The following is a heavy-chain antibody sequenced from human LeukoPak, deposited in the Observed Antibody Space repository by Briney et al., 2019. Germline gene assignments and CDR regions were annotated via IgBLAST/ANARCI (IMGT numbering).Heavy chain of an antibody. V-gene: IGHV3-23*01. Sequence: GGSLRLSCAVSGFTFSNYAMTWVRQAPGKGLEWVSEITGSGNSTYYADSVKGRFTISRDNSKNTLYLQMNSLRAEDTAVYYCAKGEWLRLDYWGQGTLVTVSS. CDR1: GFTFSNYA. J-gene: IGHJ4*02. CDR3: AKGEWLRLDY. D-gene: IGHD5-12*01. CDR2: ITGSGNST.